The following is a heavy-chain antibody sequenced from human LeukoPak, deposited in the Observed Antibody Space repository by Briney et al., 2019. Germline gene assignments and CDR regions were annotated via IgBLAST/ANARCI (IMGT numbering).Heavy chain of an antibody. Sequence: ASVKVSCKASGYTFTGYYMHWVRQAPGQRPEWMGIINPSSGSTSYAQKFQGRVTMTRDTSTSTLYMELSSLISKDTAVYYCARAQRGYNYGTDDYWGQGTLVTVSS. V-gene: IGHV1-46*01. D-gene: IGHD5-18*01. CDR3: ARAQRGYNYGTDDY. CDR1: GYTFTGYY. CDR2: INPSSGST. J-gene: IGHJ4*02.